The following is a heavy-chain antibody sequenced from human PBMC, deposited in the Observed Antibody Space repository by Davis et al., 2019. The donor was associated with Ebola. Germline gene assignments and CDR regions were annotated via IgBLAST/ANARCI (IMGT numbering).Heavy chain of an antibody. J-gene: IGHJ4*02. D-gene: IGHD6-19*01. CDR2: INAGNGNT. CDR1: GYTFTSYA. Sequence: AAPVKVSCKASGYTFTSYAMHWVRQAPGQRLEWMGWINAGNGNTKYSQKFQGRVTITRDTSASTAYMELSSLRSEDTAVYYCASRLRIAVAGFDYWGQGTLVTVSS. CDR3: ASRLRIAVAGFDY. V-gene: IGHV1-3*01.